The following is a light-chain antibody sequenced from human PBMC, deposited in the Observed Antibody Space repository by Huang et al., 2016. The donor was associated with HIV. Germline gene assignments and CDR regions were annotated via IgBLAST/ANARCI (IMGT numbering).Light chain of an antibody. V-gene: IGKV3-15*01. CDR1: QSVSRN. CDR3: QQYNNWPPMYT. CDR2: GAS. J-gene: IGKJ2*01. Sequence: EIVLTQSPATRSMSPGQRATLSCRASQSVSRNLAWFQQKPGQAPRLLIYGASTRATGIPARFSCSGSGTEFTLTISSLQSEDVAVYYCQQYNNWPPMYTFGQGTKLEV.